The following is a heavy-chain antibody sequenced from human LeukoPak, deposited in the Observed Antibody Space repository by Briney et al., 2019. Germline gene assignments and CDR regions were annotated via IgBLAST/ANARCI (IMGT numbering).Heavy chain of an antibody. CDR2: IYYSGST. CDR3: ARGRDSSGYYEYYFDY. Sequence: SETLSLTCTVSGGSISSYYWSWIRQPPGKGLEWIGYIYYSGSTNYNPSLKSRVTISVDTFKNQFSLKLSSVTAADTAVYYCARGRDSSGYYEYYFDYWGQGTLVTVSS. D-gene: IGHD3-22*01. CDR1: GGSISSYY. V-gene: IGHV4-59*01. J-gene: IGHJ4*02.